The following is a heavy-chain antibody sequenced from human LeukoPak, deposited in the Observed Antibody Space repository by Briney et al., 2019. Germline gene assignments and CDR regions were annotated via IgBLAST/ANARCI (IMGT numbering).Heavy chain of an antibody. CDR3: AKGSLRVAPTEY. D-gene: IGHD2-15*01. CDR2: INWNGGST. V-gene: IGHV3-20*04. Sequence: GGSLRLSCAASGFTFDDYGMSWVRQAPGKGLEWVSGINWNGGSTGYADSVKGRFTISRDNAKNSLYLQMNSLRAEDTAVYYCAKGSLRVAPTEYWGQGTLVTVSS. CDR1: GFTFDDYG. J-gene: IGHJ4*02.